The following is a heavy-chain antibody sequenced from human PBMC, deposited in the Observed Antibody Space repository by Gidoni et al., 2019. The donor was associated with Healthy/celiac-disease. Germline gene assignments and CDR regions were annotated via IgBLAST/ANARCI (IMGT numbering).Heavy chain of an antibody. D-gene: IGHD2-15*01. CDR3: ARDCSGGSCYYYYGMDV. V-gene: IGHV4-34*01. J-gene: IGHJ6*02. Sequence: QVQLQQWGAGLLKPSETLSLTCAVYGGSFSGYYWSWIRQPPGKGLEGIGEINHSGSTNYNPSLKSRVTISVDTSKNQFSLKLSSVTAADTAVYYCARDCSGGSCYYYYGMDVWGQGTTVTVSS. CDR1: GGSFSGYY. CDR2: INHSGST.